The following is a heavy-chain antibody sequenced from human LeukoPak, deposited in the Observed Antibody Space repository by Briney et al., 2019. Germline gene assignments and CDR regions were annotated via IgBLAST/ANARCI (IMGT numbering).Heavy chain of an antibody. V-gene: IGHV4-34*01. CDR3: ARTLPHYYGSGRSYYYGMDV. J-gene: IGHJ6*02. Sequence: SETLSLTCAVYGGSFSGYYWSWTRQPPGKGLEWIGEINHSGSTNYNPSLKSRVTISVDTSKNQFSLKLSSVIAADTAVYYCARTLPHYYGSGRSYYYGMDVWGQGTTVTVSS. D-gene: IGHD3-10*01. CDR1: GGSFSGYY. CDR2: INHSGST.